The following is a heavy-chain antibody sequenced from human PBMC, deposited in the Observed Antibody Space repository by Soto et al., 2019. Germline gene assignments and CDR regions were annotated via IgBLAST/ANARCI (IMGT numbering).Heavy chain of an antibody. CDR1: GFTFSSYW. J-gene: IGHJ4*02. Sequence: GGSLRLSCAASGFTFSSYWMHWVRQAPGKGLVWVSRINSDGSSTSYADSVKGRFTISRDNAKNTLYLQMNSLRAEDTAVYYCARDGSGSYYDSSGYGDDYWGQGTLVTVSS. D-gene: IGHD3-22*01. CDR3: ARDGSGSYYDSSGYGDDY. V-gene: IGHV3-74*01. CDR2: INSDGSST.